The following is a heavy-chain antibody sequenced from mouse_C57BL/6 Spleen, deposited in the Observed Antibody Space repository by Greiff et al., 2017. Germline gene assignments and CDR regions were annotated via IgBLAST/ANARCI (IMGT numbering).Heavy chain of an antibody. D-gene: IGHD3-2*02. CDR1: GYTFTDYY. V-gene: IGHV1-26*01. Sequence: VQLQQSGPELVKPGASVKISCKASGYTFTDYYMNWVKQSHGKSLEWIGDINPNNGGTSYNQKFKGKATLTVDKSSSTAYMELRSLTSEDSAVDYCATQTAQAGFDYWGQGTTLTVSS. CDR3: ATQTAQAGFDY. J-gene: IGHJ2*01. CDR2: INPNNGGT.